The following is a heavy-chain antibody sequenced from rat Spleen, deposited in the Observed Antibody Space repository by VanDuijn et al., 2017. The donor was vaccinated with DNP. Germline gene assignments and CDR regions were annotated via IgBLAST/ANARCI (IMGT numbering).Heavy chain of an antibody. Sequence: EVQLVESGGGLVQPGRXLKLSCVAXGFXXXDXNXAWVPLAPKRGLEWVATIIYADTRTYYRDSVKGRFTISRDNAKSTLYLQRDSLRSEDTATYYCATFEERDAWGQGTSVTVSS. J-gene: IGHJ4*01. CDR3: ATFEERDA. V-gene: IGHV5S10*01. CDR1: GFXXXDXN. CDR2: IIYADTRT. D-gene: IGHD4-2*01.